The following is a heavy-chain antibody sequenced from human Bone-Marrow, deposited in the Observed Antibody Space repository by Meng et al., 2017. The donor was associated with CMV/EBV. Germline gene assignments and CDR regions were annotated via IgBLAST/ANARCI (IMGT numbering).Heavy chain of an antibody. D-gene: IGHD1-14*01. Sequence: ASVKVSCKTSGYTLTSYGISWVRQAPGQGLEWMGIINPSGGSTSYAQKFQGRVTMTRDTSTSTVYMELSSLRSEDTAVYYCATYRIPKTYNVWGQGTTVTVSS. V-gene: IGHV1-46*01. J-gene: IGHJ6*01. CDR1: GYTLTSYG. CDR3: ATYRIPKTYNV. CDR2: INPSGGST.